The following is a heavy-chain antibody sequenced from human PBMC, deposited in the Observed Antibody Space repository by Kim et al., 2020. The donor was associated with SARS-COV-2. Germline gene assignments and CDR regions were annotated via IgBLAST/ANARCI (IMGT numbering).Heavy chain of an antibody. J-gene: IGHJ3*02. CDR2: IWYDGSNK. CDR3: ASPRGGYYLDAFDI. CDR1: GFTFSSYG. Sequence: GGSLRLSCAASGFTFSSYGMHWVRQAPGKGLEWVAVIWYDGSNKYYADSVKGRFTISRDNSKNTLYLQMNSLRAEDTAVYYCASPRGGYYLDAFDIWGQGTMVTVSS. D-gene: IGHD3-22*01. V-gene: IGHV3-33*01.